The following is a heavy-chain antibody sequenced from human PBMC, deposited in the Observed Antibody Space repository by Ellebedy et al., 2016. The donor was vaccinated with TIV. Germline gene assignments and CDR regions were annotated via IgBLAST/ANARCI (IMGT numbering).Heavy chain of an antibody. CDR3: ARGRPDRPIPLRTTRLDS. CDR1: GGSFSGFY. Sequence: MPSETLSLTCVVHGGSFSGFYWSWIRQPPGKGLEWIGEVNHSGSTIYNPSLKSRVTISVDTSRNQSSLGLPSVPAADTAWYDCARGRPDRPIPLRTTRLDSWGQGTLVTVSS. V-gene: IGHV4-34*01. D-gene: IGHD1-14*01. CDR2: VNHSGST. J-gene: IGHJ4*02.